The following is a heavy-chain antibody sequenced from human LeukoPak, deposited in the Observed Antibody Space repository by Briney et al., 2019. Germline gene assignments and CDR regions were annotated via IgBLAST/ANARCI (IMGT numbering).Heavy chain of an antibody. CDR3: ARVKAALDAFDI. CDR2: IYTSGST. J-gene: IGHJ3*02. D-gene: IGHD2-15*01. V-gene: IGHV4-4*07. CDR1: GGSISSYY. Sequence: SETLSLTCTVSGGSISSYYRSWIRQPAGKGLEWIGRIYTSGSTNYNPSLKSRVTMSVDTSKNQFSLKLSSVTAADTAVYYCARVKAALDAFDIWGQGTTVTVSS.